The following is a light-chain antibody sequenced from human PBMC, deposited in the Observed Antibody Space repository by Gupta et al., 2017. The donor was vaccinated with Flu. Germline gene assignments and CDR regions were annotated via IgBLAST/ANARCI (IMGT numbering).Light chain of an antibody. V-gene: IGKV1-39*01. CDR2: GAS. CDR3: QEADDTART. CDR1: QDISSY. Sequence: IQMTQSPSSLSAYVGDRVTITCRASQDISSYLNWYQRQAGKAPKLLIYGASNLQSGVPSRFSGSGSGTDFTLTITNLQLEDFASYYCQEADDTARTFGQGTKVETK. J-gene: IGKJ1*01.